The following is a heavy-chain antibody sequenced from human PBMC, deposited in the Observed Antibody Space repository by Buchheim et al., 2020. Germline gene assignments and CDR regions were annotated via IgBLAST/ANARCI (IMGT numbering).Heavy chain of an antibody. V-gene: IGHV3-7*01. CDR1: GFTFSSSW. CDR3: AGGRAKGDYYYGMDV. J-gene: IGHJ6*02. CDR2: IKQDGSEK. Sequence: EEQLMESGGGLVQPGGSLRLSCAASGFTFSSSWMSWVRQAPGKGLEWVANIKQDGSEKYYVDSVKGRFTISRDNAKNSLYLQMNSLRAEDTAVYYCAGGRAKGDYYYGMDVWGQGTT. D-gene: IGHD1-14*01.